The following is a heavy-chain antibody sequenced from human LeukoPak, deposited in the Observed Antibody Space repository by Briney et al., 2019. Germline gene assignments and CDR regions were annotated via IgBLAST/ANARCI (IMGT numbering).Heavy chain of an antibody. Sequence: GGSLRLSCAASGNYWMHWVRQAPGKGLVWVSHINSDGSWTSYADSVKGRFTISKDNAKNTVYLQMNNLRAEDTAVYYCVSFYETDWGRGTLVTVSS. J-gene: IGHJ4*02. CDR2: INSDGSWT. CDR1: GNYW. V-gene: IGHV3-74*01. D-gene: IGHD2/OR15-2a*01. CDR3: VSFYETD.